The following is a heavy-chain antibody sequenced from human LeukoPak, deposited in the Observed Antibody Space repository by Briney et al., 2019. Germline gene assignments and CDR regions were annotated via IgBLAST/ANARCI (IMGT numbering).Heavy chain of an antibody. Sequence: QPGRSLRLSCAASGFTFSSYGVHWVRQAPGKGLEWVAVIWYDGSNKYYADSVKGRFTISRDNSKNTLYLQMNSLRAEDTAVYYCARAEWESTAMADWYYYYYGMDVWGQGTTVTVSS. CDR2: IWYDGSNK. CDR1: GFTFSSYG. D-gene: IGHD5-18*01. J-gene: IGHJ6*02. CDR3: ARAEWESTAMADWYYYYYGMDV. V-gene: IGHV3-33*01.